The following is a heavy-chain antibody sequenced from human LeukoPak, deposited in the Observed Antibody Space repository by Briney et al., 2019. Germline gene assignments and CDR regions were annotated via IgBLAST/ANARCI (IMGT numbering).Heavy chain of an antibody. J-gene: IGHJ4*02. CDR2: IYPGDSDT. CDR3: ARSRHCGGDCYSGVEDY. Sequence: GESLKISCKGSGYSFTSYWIGWVRQMPGKGLEWMGIIYPGDSDTRYSPSFQGQVTISADKSIRTASLQWSSLKASDTAMYCCARSRHCGGDCYSGVEDYWGQGTLVTVSS. V-gene: IGHV5-51*01. D-gene: IGHD2-21*01. CDR1: GYSFTSYW.